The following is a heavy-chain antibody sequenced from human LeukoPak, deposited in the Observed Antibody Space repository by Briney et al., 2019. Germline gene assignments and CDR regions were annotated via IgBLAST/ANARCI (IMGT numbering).Heavy chain of an antibody. CDR3: AQGTYYYDSSGWSGGHADY. V-gene: IGHV4-39*01. CDR1: GGSISSSSYY. D-gene: IGHD3-22*01. CDR2: IYYSGST. J-gene: IGHJ4*02. Sequence: KPSETLSLTCTVSGGSISSSSYYCGWIRQPPVKRLVWTGSIYYSGSTYYNPSLKSRLTISVDTSKNQFSLKLSSVTAADTAVYYCAQGTYYYDSSGWSGGHADYWGQGTLVTVSS.